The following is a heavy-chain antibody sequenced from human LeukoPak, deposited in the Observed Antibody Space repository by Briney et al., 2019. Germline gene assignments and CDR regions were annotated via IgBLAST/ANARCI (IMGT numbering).Heavy chain of an antibody. CDR1: GYSISSGYF. V-gene: IGHV4-38-2*02. J-gene: IGHJ6*03. CDR3: ARVYYYDSSGYYYSLYYYYYMDV. D-gene: IGHD3-22*01. Sequence: SETLSLTCTVSGYSISSGYFWGWIRQTPGKGLEWIGSIYNSGSTYYNPSLKSRVTISVDTSKNQFSLKLSSVTAADTAVYYCARVYYYDSSGYYYSLYYYYYMDVWGKGTTVTISS. CDR2: IYNSGST.